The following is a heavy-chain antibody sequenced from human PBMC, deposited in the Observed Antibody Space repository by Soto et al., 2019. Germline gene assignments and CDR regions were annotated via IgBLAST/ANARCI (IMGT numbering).Heavy chain of an antibody. CDR3: ARDFGGYGGYVVPQRYGMDV. D-gene: IGHD5-12*01. Sequence: ASVKVSCKASGYTFTAYGISWVRQAPGQGLEWMGWTSTYNDHTNYAQKLQGRVTMTTDTSTSTAYMELRSLRSDDTAVFYCARDFGGYGGYVVPQRYGMDVWGQGTTVTVSS. CDR1: GYTFTAYG. CDR2: TSTYNDHT. V-gene: IGHV1-18*01. J-gene: IGHJ6*02.